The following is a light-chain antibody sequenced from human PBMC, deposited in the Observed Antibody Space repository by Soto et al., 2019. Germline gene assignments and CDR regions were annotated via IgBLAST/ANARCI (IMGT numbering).Light chain of an antibody. CDR1: QTISSW. V-gene: IGKV1-9*01. CDR2: DAS. J-gene: IGKJ4*01. Sequence: DIQLTQSPSFLSGSVGDRVTITCRASQTISSWLAWYQQKPGKAPNLLIYDASTLHSGVPSRFSGGGSGTDFTLTISSLQPEDFATYYCQQVNVYPSTFGGGTKVDIK. CDR3: QQVNVYPST.